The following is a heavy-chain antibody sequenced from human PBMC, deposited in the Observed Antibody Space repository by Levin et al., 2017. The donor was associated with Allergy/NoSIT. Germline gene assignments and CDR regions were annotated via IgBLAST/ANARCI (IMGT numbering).Heavy chain of an antibody. CDR3: AGGAYASGSHSNWFDP. CDR2: ISTSGST. CDR1: GGSITSATYY. J-gene: IGHJ5*02. Sequence: SETLSLTCTVSGGSITSATYYWSWIRQPAGKGLEWIGRISTSGSTNYNASLKSRVTISVDTSKNQFSLKLSSVTAADTAVYYCAGGAYASGSHSNWFDPWGQGTLVTVSS. D-gene: IGHD3-10*01. V-gene: IGHV4-61*02.